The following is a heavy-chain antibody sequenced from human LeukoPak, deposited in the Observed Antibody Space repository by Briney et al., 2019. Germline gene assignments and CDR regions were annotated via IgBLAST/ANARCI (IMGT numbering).Heavy chain of an antibody. J-gene: IGHJ1*01. D-gene: IGHD3-22*01. CDR1: GYTFTGYY. V-gene: IGHV1-2*02. CDR2: INPNSGGT. Sequence: GASVKVSCKASGYTFTGYYIHWVRQAPGQGLEWMGWINPNSGGTNYAQKFQGRVTMTRDTSISTAYMELSRLRSDDTAVYYCARVGLAPEQYDSCGYYQWREGLLVIVS. CDR3: ARVGLAPEQYDSCGYYQ.